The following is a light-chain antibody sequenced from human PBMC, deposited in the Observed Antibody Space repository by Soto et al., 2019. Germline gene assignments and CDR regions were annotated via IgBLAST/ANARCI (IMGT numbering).Light chain of an antibody. CDR1: QSITYW. Sequence: DIQMTQSPSSLSASVGDRVTITCRASQSITYWLAWYQQKPGRAPKLLIYDVFNLQSGAPSRFSGSGSGTEFTLTISSLQPDDSATYYCQQYHSFSFTFGKGTKVDI. CDR2: DVF. CDR3: QQYHSFSFT. J-gene: IGKJ2*01. V-gene: IGKV1-5*01.